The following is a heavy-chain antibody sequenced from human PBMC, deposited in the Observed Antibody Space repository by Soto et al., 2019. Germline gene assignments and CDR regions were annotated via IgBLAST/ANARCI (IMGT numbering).Heavy chain of an antibody. J-gene: IGHJ6*02. CDR2: INAGNGNT. V-gene: IGHV1-3*01. CDR3: ARDPNDRIADEHPSYYGMAC. CDR1: GYTFTSYG. D-gene: IGHD2-21*01. Sequence: ASVKVSCPASGYTFTSYGIHWVRQAPGQRIEWTGWINAGNGNTKYSEKFQGRVTITRDTSASTAYLELSSLRSEDTAVYYCARDPNDRIADEHPSYYGMACWGQGTTVTLS.